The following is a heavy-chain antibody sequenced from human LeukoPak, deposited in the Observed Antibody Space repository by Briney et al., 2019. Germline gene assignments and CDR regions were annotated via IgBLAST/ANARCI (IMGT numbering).Heavy chain of an antibody. CDR1: GFIFSDYV. V-gene: IGHV3-23*01. CDR2: ITASGDRT. Sequence: GGSLRLSCAASGFIFSDYVMIWVRQAPGKGLEWVSGITASGDRTYYADSVKGRFTMSRDNSKNTVYLQMNSLRVDDTAVYYCARRDIVVVVSASDYWGQGTLVTVSS. D-gene: IGHD2-15*01. J-gene: IGHJ4*02. CDR3: ARRDIVVVVSASDY.